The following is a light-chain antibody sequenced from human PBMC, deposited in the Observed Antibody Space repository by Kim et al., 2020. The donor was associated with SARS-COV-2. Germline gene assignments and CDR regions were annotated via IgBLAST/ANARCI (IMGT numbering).Light chain of an antibody. CDR3: QAWDRSTAV. V-gene: IGLV3-1*01. Sequence: SVAPGQKASITCSGDEWGIKFGYRYQQKPGQSPVLVIYQDRKRPSGIPERFSGSNSGNTATLTISGTQAMDEADYYCQAWDRSTAVFGGGTQLTVL. CDR1: EWGIKF. CDR2: QDR. J-gene: IGLJ3*02.